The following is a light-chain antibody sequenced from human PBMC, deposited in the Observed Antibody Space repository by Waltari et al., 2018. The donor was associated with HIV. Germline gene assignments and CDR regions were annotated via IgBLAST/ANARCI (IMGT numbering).Light chain of an antibody. CDR2: STN. Sequence: QSVLTQPPSASGTPGQRVTISCSGSSSNIGSNTVTWYQQLPGTAPRLLLYSTNQRPSGVPDRFSGSKSGTSASLAISGLQSEDEADYYCAAWDDSLSGLVVFGGGTKLTVL. J-gene: IGLJ2*01. CDR3: AAWDDSLSGLVV. V-gene: IGLV1-44*01. CDR1: SSNIGSNT.